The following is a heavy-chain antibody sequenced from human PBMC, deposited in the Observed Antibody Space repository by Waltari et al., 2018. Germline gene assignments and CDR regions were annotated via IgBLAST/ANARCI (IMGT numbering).Heavy chain of an antibody. V-gene: IGHV5-51*01. CDR3: ARQGASYGDYVGDWFDP. Sequence: EVQLVQSGAEVKKPGESLKISCKGSGYSFTSYWIGWVRQMPGKGLEWMGIIYPGDSDTSYSPSFQGQVTISADKSISTAYLQWSSLKASDTAMYYCARQGASYGDYVGDWFDPWGQGTLVTVSS. CDR2: IYPGDSDT. J-gene: IGHJ5*02. D-gene: IGHD4-17*01. CDR1: GYSFTSYW.